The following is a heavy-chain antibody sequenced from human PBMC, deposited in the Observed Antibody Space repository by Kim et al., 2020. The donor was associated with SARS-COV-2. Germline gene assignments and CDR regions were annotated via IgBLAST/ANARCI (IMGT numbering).Heavy chain of an antibody. V-gene: IGHV3-23*01. J-gene: IGHJ4*02. Sequence: SVKGRYTISRDNYTNTLYLQQNSLRAEETAVYYCAKTQVEANSGYYVFDYWGQGTLVTVSS. D-gene: IGHD5-12*01. CDR3: AKTQVEANSGYYVFDY.